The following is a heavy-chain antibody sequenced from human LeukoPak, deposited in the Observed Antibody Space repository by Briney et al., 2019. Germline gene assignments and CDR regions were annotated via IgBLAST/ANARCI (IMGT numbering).Heavy chain of an antibody. J-gene: IGHJ3*02. V-gene: IGHV3-21*04. D-gene: IGHD6-13*01. CDR3: ARGGIAAGGAFDI. CDR1: GFTFSTYS. CDR2: ISSTSSYI. Sequence: PGGSLRLSCAASGFTFSTYSINWVRQAPGKGLEWVSSISSTSSYISYADSVKGRFTISRDNAKNSLYLQMNSLRAEDTALYHCARGGIAAGGAFDIWGQGTMVTVSS.